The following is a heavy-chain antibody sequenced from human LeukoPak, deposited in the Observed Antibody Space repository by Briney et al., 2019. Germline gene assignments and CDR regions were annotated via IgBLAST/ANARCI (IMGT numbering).Heavy chain of an antibody. V-gene: IGHV4-39*07. CDR1: GGSISSSGYY. D-gene: IGHD3-10*01. CDR2: FNHSWGA. CDR3: AASLWFGIYPDY. J-gene: IGHJ4*02. Sequence: SETLSLTCTVSGGSISSSGYYWTWFRQPPGKGLEWIGEFNHSWGAKYNPSLKSRATISVDTSKNHLSLSLNSVTAADTAVYYCAASLWFGIYPDYWGQGSLVTVSS.